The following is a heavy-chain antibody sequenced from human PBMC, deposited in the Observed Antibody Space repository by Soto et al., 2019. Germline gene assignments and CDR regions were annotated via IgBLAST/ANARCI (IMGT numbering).Heavy chain of an antibody. J-gene: IGHJ4*02. CDR1: GFAFSSYA. CDR3: ATEGSSSFYFDY. V-gene: IGHV3-30*14. D-gene: IGHD6-6*01. Sequence: VGSLRLSCAASGFAFSSYAMHWVRQAPGKGLEWVAVISYYGSSTSYADSVKGRFTISRDNAKNTLYLQMNSLRAEDTAVYYCATEGSSSFYFDYWGQGTLVTVSS. CDR2: ISYYGSST.